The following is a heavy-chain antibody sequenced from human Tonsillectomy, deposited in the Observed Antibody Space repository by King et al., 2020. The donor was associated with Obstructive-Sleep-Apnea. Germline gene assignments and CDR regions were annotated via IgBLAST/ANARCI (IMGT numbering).Heavy chain of an antibody. CDR3: ATDPLTISSVNGGHWFDP. V-gene: IGHV3-30*02. J-gene: IGHJ5*02. CDR2: IQYDGSNK. D-gene: IGHD3-16*01. Sequence: VQLVESGGGVVQPGRSLRLSCAASGFTFSSYGMHWVRQAPGKGLEWVAFIQYDGSNKYYADSVKGRCTISRDNSKNKLDLKMNSMRAEDTAVYYFATDPLTISSVNGGHWFDPWGQGTLFTVSS. CDR1: GFTFSSYG.